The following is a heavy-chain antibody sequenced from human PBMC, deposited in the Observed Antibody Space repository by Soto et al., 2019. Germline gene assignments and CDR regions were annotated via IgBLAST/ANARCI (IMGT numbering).Heavy chain of an antibody. CDR2: IYWDGDK. J-gene: IGHJ4*02. CDR1: AFSLSTNGVG. CDR3: SHRRGAYYSAF. Sequence: QITLKESGPALVKPTQTLTLTCTFSAFSLSTNGVGVCWIRQPPGKALEWLALIYWDGDKRYSPSVKSSLTITKDASKNQVVLTLTNMNPVDTDTYYCSHRRGAYYSAFWCLETMVTVS. D-gene: IGHD1-26*01. V-gene: IGHV2-5*02.